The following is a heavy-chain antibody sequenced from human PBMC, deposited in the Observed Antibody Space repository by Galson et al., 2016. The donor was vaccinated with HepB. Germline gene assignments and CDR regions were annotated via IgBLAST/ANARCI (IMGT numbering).Heavy chain of an antibody. CDR2: IGGNGSPT. D-gene: IGHD3-10*01. V-gene: IGHV3-23*01. Sequence: SLRLSCAASGFTFYNYAMDWVRQAPGGGLEWVAAIGGNGSPTYYADSVRGRFSISIDNSKNTLYLQMNSLRAEDTALYYCARGGGHGFFDYWGQGTQVTVSS. J-gene: IGHJ4*02. CDR1: GFTFYNYA. CDR3: ARGGGHGFFDY.